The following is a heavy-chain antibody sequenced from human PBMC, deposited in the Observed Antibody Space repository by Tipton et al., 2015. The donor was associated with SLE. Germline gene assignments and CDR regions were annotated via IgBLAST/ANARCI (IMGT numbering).Heavy chain of an antibody. CDR1: GYSIPSGDY. D-gene: IGHD6-19*01. J-gene: IGHJ4*02. CDR3: ARGPFQRWPPGAY. V-gene: IGHV4-38-2*01. Sequence: TLSLTCAVSGYSIPSGDYWGWIRQPPGKGLEWVGSLYHRGSTYYNPSLKSRVTISTDTSKSQFSLILNSLNAADTAVYYCARGPFQRWPPGAYWGQGTLVTVSS. CDR2: LYHRGST.